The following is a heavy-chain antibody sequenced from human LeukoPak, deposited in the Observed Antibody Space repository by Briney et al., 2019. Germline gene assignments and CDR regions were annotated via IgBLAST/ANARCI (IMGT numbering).Heavy chain of an antibody. Sequence: ASVKVSCKASGYTFTGYYMHWVRQAPGQGLEWMGWINPNSGGTNYAQKFQGRVTMTRDTSISTAYMELSRLRSDDTAVYYCARDLDIVGAPDAFDIWGQGTMVTVSS. CDR1: GYTFTGYY. D-gene: IGHD1-26*01. CDR3: ARDLDIVGAPDAFDI. V-gene: IGHV1-2*02. CDR2: INPNSGGT. J-gene: IGHJ3*02.